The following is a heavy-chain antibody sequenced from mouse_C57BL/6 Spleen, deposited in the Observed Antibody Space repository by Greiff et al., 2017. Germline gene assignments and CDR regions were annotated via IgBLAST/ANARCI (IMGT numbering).Heavy chain of an antibody. CDR1: GYAFSSSW. Sequence: VQLQQSGPELVKPGASVKISCKASGYAFSSSWMNWVKQRPGKGLEWIGRIYPGDGDTNYNGKFKGKATLTADKSSSTAYMQLSSLTSEDSAVYFCARTDGYYWWYFDVWGTGTTVTVSS. J-gene: IGHJ1*03. CDR3: ARTDGYYWWYFDV. V-gene: IGHV1-82*01. CDR2: IYPGDGDT. D-gene: IGHD2-3*01.